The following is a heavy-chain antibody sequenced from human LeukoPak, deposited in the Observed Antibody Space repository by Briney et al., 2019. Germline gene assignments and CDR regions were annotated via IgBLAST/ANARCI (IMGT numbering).Heavy chain of an antibody. CDR1: GYTFTSYG. J-gene: IGHJ2*01. CDR3: ARGAFELRFLEWAPSDRWYFDL. CDR2: ISAYNGNT. V-gene: IGHV1-18*01. D-gene: IGHD3-3*01. Sequence: ASVKVSCKASGYTFTSYGISWVRQAPGQGLEWMGWISAYNGNTNYAQKLQGRVTMTTDTSTSTAYMELRSLRSDDTAVYYCARGAFELRFLEWAPSDRWYFDLWGRGTLVTVSS.